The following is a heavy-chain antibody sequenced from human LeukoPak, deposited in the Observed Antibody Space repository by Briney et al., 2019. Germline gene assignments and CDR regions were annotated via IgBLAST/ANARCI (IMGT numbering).Heavy chain of an antibody. CDR2: IIPIFGTA. D-gene: IGHD2-2*02. J-gene: IGHJ4*02. Sequence: ASVKVSCKASGGTFSSYAISWVRQAPGQGLEWMGGIIPIFGTANYAQKFQGRVTITADESTSTAYMELSSLRSGDTAVYYCARDSGTRDIVVVPAAILDYRGQGTLVTVSS. CDR3: ARDSGTRDIVVVPAAILDY. CDR1: GGTFSSYA. V-gene: IGHV1-69*13.